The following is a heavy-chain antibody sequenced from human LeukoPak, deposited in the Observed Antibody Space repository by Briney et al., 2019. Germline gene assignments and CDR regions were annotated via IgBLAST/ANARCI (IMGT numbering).Heavy chain of an antibody. Sequence: GASLRLSCAASGFTFSSYAMSWVRQAPGKGLQWVSAISGGGGTTYYADSVKGRFTISRDNSKNTLYLQMNSLRAEDTAVYYCAKDYYGSGRYYDYDAFDIWGQGTMVTVSS. CDR3: AKDYYGSGRYYDYDAFDI. J-gene: IGHJ3*02. V-gene: IGHV3-23*01. CDR1: GFTFSSYA. D-gene: IGHD3-10*01. CDR2: ISGGGGTT.